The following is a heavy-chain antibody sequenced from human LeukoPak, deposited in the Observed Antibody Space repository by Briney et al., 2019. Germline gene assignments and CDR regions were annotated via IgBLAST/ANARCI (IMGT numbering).Heavy chain of an antibody. J-gene: IGHJ4*02. CDR2: INHSGST. CDR3: ARGRDGYDLYYFDY. D-gene: IGHD5-12*01. CDR1: GGSFSGYY. Sequence: SETLSLTCAVYGGSFSGYYWSWIRQPPGKGLEWIGEINHSGSTNYNPSLKSRVTISVDTSKNQFSLKLSSVTATDTAVYYCARGRDGYDLYYFDYWGQGTLVTVSS. V-gene: IGHV4-34*01.